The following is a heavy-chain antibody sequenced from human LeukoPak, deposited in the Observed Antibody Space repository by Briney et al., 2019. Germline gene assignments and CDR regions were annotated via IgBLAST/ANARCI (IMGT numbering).Heavy chain of an antibody. CDR2: INHSGST. CDR1: GGSFSGHY. J-gene: IGHJ5*02. D-gene: IGHD3-3*01. V-gene: IGHV4-34*01. Sequence: SETLSLTCAVYGGSFSGHYWSWIRQPPGKGLEWIGEINHSGSTNYNPSLKSRVTISVDTSKNQFSLKLSSVTAADTAVYYCARASYDFWSGYYTQGFDPWGQGTLVTVSS. CDR3: ARASYDFWSGYYTQGFDP.